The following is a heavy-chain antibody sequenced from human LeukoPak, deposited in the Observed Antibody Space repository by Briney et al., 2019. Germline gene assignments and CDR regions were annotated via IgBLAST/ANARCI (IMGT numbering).Heavy chain of an antibody. CDR3: AKDRGSGYHYFDY. Sequence: GGSLRLSCPVSGFTLSSYAMSWVRQAPGRGLEWVSVISTSGESAYYADSVKGRFTISRDNSKNTLYLQMNSLRAEDTAVYYCAKDRGSGYHYFDYWGQGTLVTVSS. D-gene: IGHD3-22*01. V-gene: IGHV3-23*01. CDR2: ISTSGESA. J-gene: IGHJ4*02. CDR1: GFTLSSYA.